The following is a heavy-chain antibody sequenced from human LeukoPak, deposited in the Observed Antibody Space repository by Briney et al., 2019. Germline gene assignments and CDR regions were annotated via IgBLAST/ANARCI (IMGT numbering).Heavy chain of an antibody. CDR1: GGSVRSYY. CDR3: ARENSGSYREFDY. CDR2: IYTSGST. J-gene: IGHJ4*02. D-gene: IGHD1-26*01. V-gene: IGHV4-4*07. Sequence: SETLSLTCTVSGGSVRSYYWSWIRQPAGKGLEWIGRIYTSGSTNYNASLKSRVSMSVDTSKNQFSLKLSSVTAADTAVFYCARENSGSYREFDYWGQGTLVTVSS.